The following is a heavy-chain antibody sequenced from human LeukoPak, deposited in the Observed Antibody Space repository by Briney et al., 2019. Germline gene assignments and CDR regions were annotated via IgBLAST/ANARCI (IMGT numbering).Heavy chain of an antibody. CDR1: GGSTSPYH. Sequence: PSETLSLTCTVSGGSTSPYHWGWIRQPPGKGLEWTGYIYYSGSTNYNPSLNSRVTLSVDTSKNQFSLRLSSVTAADTAIYYCARAVSGRFDYWGQGTLVTVSS. J-gene: IGHJ4*02. D-gene: IGHD6-19*01. CDR3: ARAVSGRFDY. V-gene: IGHV4-59*08. CDR2: IYYSGST.